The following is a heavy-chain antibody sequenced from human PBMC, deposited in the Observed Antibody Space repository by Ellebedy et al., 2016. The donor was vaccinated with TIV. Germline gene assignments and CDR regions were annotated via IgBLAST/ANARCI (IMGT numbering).Heavy chain of an antibody. CDR3: ENYGMDV. CDR2: IYSGGST. J-gene: IGHJ6*02. V-gene: IGHV3-66*01. Sequence: GESLKISCAASGFTFSSYNMDWVRQAPGKGLEWVSVIYSGGSTYYADSVKGRFTISRDNSKNTVYLQMNSLRAEDTAVYYCENYGMDVWGQGTTVTVSS. CDR1: GFTFSSYN.